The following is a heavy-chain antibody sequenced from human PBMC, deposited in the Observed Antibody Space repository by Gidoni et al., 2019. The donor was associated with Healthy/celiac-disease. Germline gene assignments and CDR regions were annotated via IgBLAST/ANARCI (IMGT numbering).Heavy chain of an antibody. V-gene: IGHV3-53*01. CDR1: GFTVSSNY. CDR2: IYSGGST. J-gene: IGHJ6*02. Sequence: EVQLVESGGGLIQPGGSLRLSCAASGFTVSSNYMSWVRQAPGKGLEWVSVIYSGGSTYYADSVKGRFTISRDNSKNTLYLQMNSLRAEDTAVYYCARDPSNWNYERYGMDVWGQGTTVTVSS. CDR3: ARDPSNWNYERYGMDV. D-gene: IGHD1-7*01.